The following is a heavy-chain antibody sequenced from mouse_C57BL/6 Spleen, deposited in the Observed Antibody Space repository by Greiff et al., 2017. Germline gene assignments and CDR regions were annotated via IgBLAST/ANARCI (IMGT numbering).Heavy chain of an antibody. D-gene: IGHD3-2*02. CDR3: ARGQDRYYFDY. J-gene: IGHJ2*01. Sequence: EVKLVESGGGLVKPGGSLKLSCAASGFTFSSYAMSWVRQTPEKRLEWVATISDGGSYTDYPDNVKGRFTITKDNAKNNLYLQMSHLTSEDTAMYYCARGQDRYYFDYWGQGTTLTVSS. V-gene: IGHV5-4*03. CDR2: ISDGGSYT. CDR1: GFTFSSYA.